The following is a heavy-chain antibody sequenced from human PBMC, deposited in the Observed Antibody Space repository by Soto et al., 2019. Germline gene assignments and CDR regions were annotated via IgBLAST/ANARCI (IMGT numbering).Heavy chain of an antibody. CDR2: ISAYNGNT. V-gene: IGHV1-18*01. J-gene: IGHJ5*02. CDR3: ARVLHYYGSGSYYWFDP. Sequence: ASVKVSSKASGYTFTSYGISWVRQAPGQGLEWMGWISAYNGNTNYAQKLQGRVTMTTDTSTSTAYMELRSLRSDDTAVYYCARVLHYYGSGSYYWFDPWGQGTLVTVSS. D-gene: IGHD3-10*01. CDR1: GYTFTSYG.